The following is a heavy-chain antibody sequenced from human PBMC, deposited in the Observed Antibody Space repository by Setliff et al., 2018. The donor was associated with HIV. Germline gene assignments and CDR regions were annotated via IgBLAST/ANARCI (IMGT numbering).Heavy chain of an antibody. D-gene: IGHD2-15*01. V-gene: IGHV4-61*08. J-gene: IGHJ6*03. Sequence: PSETLSLTCTVSGGSIRGDDYYWTWIRQHPGKGLEWIGYVFHTGTTNYNPSLKSRVTMSLDTSKKHFSLKLKSVTAADTAVYYCALTGHRLLRGYMDVWGKGTTVTVSS. CDR1: GGSIRGDDYY. CDR2: VFHTGTT. CDR3: ALTGHRLLRGYMDV.